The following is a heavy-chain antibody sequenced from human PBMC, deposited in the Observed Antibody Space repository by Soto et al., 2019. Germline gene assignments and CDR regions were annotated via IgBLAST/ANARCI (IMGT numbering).Heavy chain of an antibody. CDR2: INAGNGNT. V-gene: IGHV1-3*01. Sequence: GASVKVSCKASGYTFTIYAMHWVRQAPGQRLEWMGWINAGNGNTKYSQKFQGRVTITRDTSASTAYMELSSLRSEDTAVYYCARDGEWELRLDYWGQGTLVTVSS. CDR1: GYTFTIYA. J-gene: IGHJ4*02. D-gene: IGHD1-26*01. CDR3: ARDGEWELRLDY.